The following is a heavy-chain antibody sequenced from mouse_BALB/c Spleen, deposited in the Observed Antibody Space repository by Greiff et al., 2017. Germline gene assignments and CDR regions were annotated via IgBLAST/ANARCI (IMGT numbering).Heavy chain of an antibody. V-gene: IGHV1-4*02. CDR2: INPSSGYT. CDR3: ARRRGSYDGYFDV. CDR1: GYTFTSYT. D-gene: IGHD2-3*01. Sequence: QVQLKESAAELARPGASVKMSCKASGYTFTSYTMHWVKQRPGQGLEWIGYINPSSGYTEYNQKFKDKTTLTADKSSSTAYMQLSSLTSEDSAVYYCARRRGSYDGYFDVWGAGTTVTVSS. J-gene: IGHJ1*01.